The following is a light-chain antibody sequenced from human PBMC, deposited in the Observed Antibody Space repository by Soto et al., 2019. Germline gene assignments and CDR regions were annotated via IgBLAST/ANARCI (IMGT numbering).Light chain of an antibody. V-gene: IGKV1-39*01. CDR1: ESIRLY. J-gene: IGKJ1*01. Sequence: DIHMTQSPSSLSASVGARVTVAXRASESIRLYFNWYQQEPGXAPKXXXDGXSSLQRGGPSRLSGSGSVTDFTLTISSLQPEYFGNYYCQQSLSTTRTFGQGTKVDIK. CDR2: GXS. CDR3: QQSLSTTRT.